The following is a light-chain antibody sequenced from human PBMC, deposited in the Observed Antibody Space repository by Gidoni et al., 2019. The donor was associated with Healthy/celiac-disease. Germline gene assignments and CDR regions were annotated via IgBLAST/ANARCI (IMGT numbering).Light chain of an antibody. CDR1: QSVLYSSNNKNY. V-gene: IGKV4-1*01. J-gene: IGKJ2*01. CDR2: WAS. Sequence: DIVMTQSTDSQAASLGERATINCKSSQSVLYSSNNKNYLAWYRQKPGQPPKLLIYWASNRETGVPDRFSGSGSGTDFTLTISSLQAEDVAVYYCQQYYSIPYTFGQGTKLEIK. CDR3: QQYYSIPYT.